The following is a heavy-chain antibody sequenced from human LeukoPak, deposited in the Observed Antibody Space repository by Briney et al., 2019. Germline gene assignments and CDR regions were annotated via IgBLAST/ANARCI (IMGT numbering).Heavy chain of an antibody. V-gene: IGHV3-20*04. J-gene: IGHJ4*02. D-gene: IGHD4-17*01. Sequence: GGSLRLSCAASGFTFDDYGMSWVRQAPGKGLEWVSGINWNAGSTGYADSVKGRFTISRDNAKNSLYLQMNSLRAEDTAVYFCARVTLYAESALDYWGQGTLVTVSS. CDR2: INWNAGST. CDR3: ARVTLYAESALDY. CDR1: GFTFDDYG.